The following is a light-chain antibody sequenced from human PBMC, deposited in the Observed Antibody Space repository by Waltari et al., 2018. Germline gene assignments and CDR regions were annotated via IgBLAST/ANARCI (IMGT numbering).Light chain of an antibody. CDR3: QQRDSWPLT. Sequence: ELVFTQSPATLSVSPGERAALACKGSQNVGSQLGWYQQRPGQAPRLLIEDVSNRASGVTARFSGSGSGTDLTLTISSLEPEDVAVYYCQQRDSWPLTFGGGTKVEIK. J-gene: IGKJ4*01. CDR2: DVS. V-gene: IGKV3-11*01. CDR1: QNVGSQ.